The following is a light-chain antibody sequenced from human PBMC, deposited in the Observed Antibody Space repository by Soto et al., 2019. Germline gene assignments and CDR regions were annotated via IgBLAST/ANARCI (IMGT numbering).Light chain of an antibody. CDR1: QSVSNK. CDR2: DTS. CDR3: QQYNTWRSIS. Sequence: EIAMTQSPATLSVSPGERVTLSCRASQSVSNKLGWYQHKPGQAPRLLIYDTSTRAAGTPARFTGSGSGTDFTLTISSLQSEDFAVYYCQQYNTWRSISFGQGTRLEIK. V-gene: IGKV3-15*01. J-gene: IGKJ5*01.